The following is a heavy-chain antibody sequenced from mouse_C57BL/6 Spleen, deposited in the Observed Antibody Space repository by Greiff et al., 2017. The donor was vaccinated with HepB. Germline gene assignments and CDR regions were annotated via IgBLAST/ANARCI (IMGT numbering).Heavy chain of an antibody. V-gene: IGHV1-82*01. Sequence: QVQLKESGPELVKPGASAKISCKASGYAFSSSWMNWVKQRPGKGLEWIGRIYPGDGDTNYNGKFKGKATLTADKSSSTAYMQLSSLTSEDSAVYFCATYSNSPYAMDYWGQGTSVTVSS. CDR1: GYAFSSSW. D-gene: IGHD2-5*01. CDR2: IYPGDGDT. CDR3: ATYSNSPYAMDY. J-gene: IGHJ4*01.